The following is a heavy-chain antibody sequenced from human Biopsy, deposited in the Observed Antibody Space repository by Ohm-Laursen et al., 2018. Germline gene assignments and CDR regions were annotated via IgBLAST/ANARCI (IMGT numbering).Heavy chain of an antibody. J-gene: IGHJ4*02. CDR3: ARGSSYGYDFDY. CDR2: VYYTGST. D-gene: IGHD5-18*01. Sequence: SETLSLTCTVSGDSISSYYWSWIRQPPGKGLEWIGYVYYTGSTNFNPSLKSRVTISVDTSKNQFSLKLSSVTAADTAVYFCARGSSYGYDFDYWGQGTLVAVSS. V-gene: IGHV4-59*01. CDR1: GDSISSYY.